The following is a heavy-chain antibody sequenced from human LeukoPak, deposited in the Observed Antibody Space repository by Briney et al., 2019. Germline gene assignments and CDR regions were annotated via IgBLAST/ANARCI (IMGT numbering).Heavy chain of an antibody. CDR1: GYTFTSYD. J-gene: IGHJ4*02. CDR2: MNPNSGNT. Sequence: ASVNVSCKASGYTFTSYDINWVRQATGQGLEWMGWMNPNSGNTGYAQKFQGRVTMTRNTSISTAYMELSSLRSEDTAVYYCARGSYDILTGYYTGFDYWGQGTLVTVSS. V-gene: IGHV1-8*01. CDR3: ARGSYDILTGYYTGFDY. D-gene: IGHD3-9*01.